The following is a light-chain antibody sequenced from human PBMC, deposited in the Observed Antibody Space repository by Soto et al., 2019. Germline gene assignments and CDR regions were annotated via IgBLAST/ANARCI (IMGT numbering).Light chain of an antibody. CDR3: QQYGGSPPFA. CDR1: QSVSSNY. V-gene: IGKV3-20*01. CDR2: GVS. J-gene: IGKJ3*01. Sequence: EIVLTQSPCTLSLSPGDRATLSCRASQSVSSNYLAWYQHKPGQAPRLLIYGVSSRATGIPDRFSGSGSGTDFTLTISRLESEDFAVYYCQQYGGSPPFAFGHGNQVDLK.